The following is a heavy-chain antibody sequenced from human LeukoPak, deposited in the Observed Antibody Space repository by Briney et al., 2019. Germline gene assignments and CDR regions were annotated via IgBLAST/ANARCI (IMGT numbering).Heavy chain of an antibody. Sequence: SETLSLTCTVSGGSISSYYWSWIRQPPGKGLEWIGYIYYSGSTNYNPSLKSRVTISVDTSKNQFSLKLSSVTAADTAVYCCARQVIGDYDFWSGYYTGWFDPWGQGTLVTVSS. CDR3: ARQVIGDYDFWSGYYTGWFDP. CDR1: GGSISSYY. CDR2: IYYSGST. J-gene: IGHJ5*02. D-gene: IGHD3-3*01. V-gene: IGHV4-59*08.